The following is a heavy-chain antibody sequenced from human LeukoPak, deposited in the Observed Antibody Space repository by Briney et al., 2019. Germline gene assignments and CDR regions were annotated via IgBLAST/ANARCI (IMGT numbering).Heavy chain of an antibody. CDR2: ISSSGINK. D-gene: IGHD7-27*01. CDR3: ARDLNWGFDY. Sequence: PGGSLRLSCAASGFPFSSFSMNWVRRAPGPGLQWVSYISSSGINKYYADSVKGRFTISRDNAKNSLYLQMNSLRDEDTAVYYCARDLNWGFDYWGQGTLVTVSS. J-gene: IGHJ4*02. V-gene: IGHV3-48*02. CDR1: GFPFSSFS.